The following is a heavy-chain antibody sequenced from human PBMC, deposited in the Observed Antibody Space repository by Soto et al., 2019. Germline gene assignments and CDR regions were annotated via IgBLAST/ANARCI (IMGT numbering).Heavy chain of an antibody. Sequence: GGSLRLSCAASGFTFSNAWMSWVRQAPGKGLEWVGRIKSKTDGGTTDYAAPVKGRFTISRDDSKNTLYLQMNSLKTEDTAVYYCTTLPVTTIFGVVITENYGMDVWGQGTTVTV. CDR1: GFTFSNAW. CDR2: IKSKTDGGTT. CDR3: TTLPVTTIFGVVITENYGMDV. V-gene: IGHV3-15*01. D-gene: IGHD3-3*01. J-gene: IGHJ6*02.